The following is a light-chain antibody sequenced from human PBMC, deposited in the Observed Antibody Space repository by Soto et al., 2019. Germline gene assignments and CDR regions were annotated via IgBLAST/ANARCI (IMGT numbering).Light chain of an antibody. CDR3: QQYGSSSEIT. CDR1: QSVAGSY. J-gene: IGKJ5*01. V-gene: IGKV3-20*01. CDR2: GAS. Sequence: EIVLTQSPCTLSLSPGERATLSCRASQSVAGSYLAWYQQKPGQAPRLLIYGASSRATGFPDRFSGSGSGTDFTLTISGLEPEDSAVYYCQQYGSSSEITFGQGTRLEIK.